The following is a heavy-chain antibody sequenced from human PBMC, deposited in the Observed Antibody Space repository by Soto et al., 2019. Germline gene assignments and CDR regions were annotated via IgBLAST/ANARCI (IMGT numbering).Heavy chain of an antibody. D-gene: IGHD7-27*01. Sequence: GGSLRLSCAASGFTFSSYWMHWVRQAPGKGLVWVSRINSDGSSTSYADSVKGRFTISRDNAKNTLYLQMNSLRAEDTAVYYCARETNWAAYDAFDIWGQGQWSPSPQ. CDR2: INSDGSST. CDR3: ARETNWAAYDAFDI. CDR1: GFTFSSYW. J-gene: IGHJ3*02. V-gene: IGHV3-74*01.